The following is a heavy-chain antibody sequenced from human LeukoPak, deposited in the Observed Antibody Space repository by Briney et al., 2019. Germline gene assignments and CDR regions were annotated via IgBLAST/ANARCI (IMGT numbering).Heavy chain of an antibody. CDR3: ARDRGYSYGNQYGMDV. J-gene: IGHJ6*02. D-gene: IGHD5-18*01. CDR1: GFTLSGYS. Sequence: GGSLRLSCAASGFTLSGYSMNWVRQAPGKGLEWVSSISSSSSYIYYANSVKGRSTISRDNAKKSLYLQMNSLRAEDTAVYYCARDRGYSYGNQYGMDVWGQGTTVTVSS. CDR2: ISSSSSYI. V-gene: IGHV3-21*01.